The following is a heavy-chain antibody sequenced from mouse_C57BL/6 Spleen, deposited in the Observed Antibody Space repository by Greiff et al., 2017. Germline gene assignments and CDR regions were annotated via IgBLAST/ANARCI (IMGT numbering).Heavy chain of an antibody. CDR1: GYTFTDYN. V-gene: IGHV1-22*01. D-gene: IGHD1-1*01. CDR3: ARPSIYYYGSFIDY. CDR2: INPNNGGT. Sequence: EVMLVESGPELVKPGASVKMSCKASGYTFTDYNMHWVKQSHGKSLEWIGYINPNNGGTSYNQKFKGKATLTVNKSSSTAYMELRSLTSEDSAVYYCARPSIYYYGSFIDYWGQGTTLTVSS. J-gene: IGHJ2*01.